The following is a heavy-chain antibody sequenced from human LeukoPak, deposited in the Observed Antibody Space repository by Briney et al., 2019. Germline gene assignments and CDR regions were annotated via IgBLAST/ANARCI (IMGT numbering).Heavy chain of an antibody. Sequence: GASVKVSCKASGYTFTTYGITWVRQAPGQGLEWMGWISAYNGKTNYAQKFQGRITITTDTSTSTGYMELRSLSSDDTAVYYCARDGTTGTTFRFDPWGQGTQVTVSS. V-gene: IGHV1-18*04. J-gene: IGHJ5*02. D-gene: IGHD1-1*01. CDR1: GYTFTTYG. CDR2: ISAYNGKT. CDR3: ARDGTTGTTFRFDP.